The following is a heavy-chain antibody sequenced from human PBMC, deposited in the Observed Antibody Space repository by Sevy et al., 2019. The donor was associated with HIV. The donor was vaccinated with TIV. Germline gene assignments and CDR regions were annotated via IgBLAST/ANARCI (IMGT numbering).Heavy chain of an antibody. Sequence: GGSLRLSCAASGFTFSSYNMNWVRQAPGKGLEWVSSISTSSSYIYYADSVKGRFTISRDNARNSLYLQMNSLRAADTAVYYCARDLEEYCSDGSCTRFDYWGQGTLVTVSS. J-gene: IGHJ4*02. D-gene: IGHD2-15*01. CDR3: ARDLEEYCSDGSCTRFDY. CDR1: GFTFSSYN. CDR2: ISTSSSYI. V-gene: IGHV3-21*06.